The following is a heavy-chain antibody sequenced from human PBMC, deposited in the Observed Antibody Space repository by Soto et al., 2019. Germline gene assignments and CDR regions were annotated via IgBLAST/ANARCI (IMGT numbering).Heavy chain of an antibody. D-gene: IGHD4-17*01. CDR2: ISYDGSNK. Sequence: ESGGGVVQPGRSLRLSCAASGFTFSSYAMHWVRQAPGKGLEWVAVISYDGSNKYYADSVKGRFTISRDNSKNTLYLQMNSLRAEDTAVYYCARDLSPLDGDSFDYWGQGTLVTVSS. CDR3: ARDLSPLDGDSFDY. J-gene: IGHJ4*02. CDR1: GFTFSSYA. V-gene: IGHV3-30-3*01.